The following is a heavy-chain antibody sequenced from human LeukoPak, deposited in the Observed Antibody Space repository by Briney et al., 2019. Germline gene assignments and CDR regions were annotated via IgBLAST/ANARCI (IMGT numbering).Heavy chain of an antibody. V-gene: IGHV3-21*01. CDR1: GFTFSSYS. CDR2: ISSSSVYI. J-gene: IGHJ4*02. CDR3: ASTWEQWLIDY. D-gene: IGHD6-19*01. Sequence: GGSLRPSCAASGFTFSSYSMNWVRQAPGKGLEWVSSISSSSVYIYYADSVKGRFTISRDNAKNSLYLQMNSLRAEDTAVYYCASTWEQWLIDYWGQGTLVTVSS.